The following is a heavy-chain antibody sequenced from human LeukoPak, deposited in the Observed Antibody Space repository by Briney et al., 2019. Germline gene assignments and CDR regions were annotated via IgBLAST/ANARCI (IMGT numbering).Heavy chain of an antibody. CDR1: GGSISSGSYY. J-gene: IGHJ6*03. D-gene: IGHD6-19*01. Sequence: SETLSLTCTVSGGSISSGSYYWSWIRQPAGKGLEWIGRIYTSGSTNYNPSLKSRVTISVDTSKNQFSLKLSSVTAADTAVYYCARGGLGAVARYYYYMDVWGKGTTVTVSS. CDR3: ARGGLGAVARYYYYMDV. V-gene: IGHV4-61*02. CDR2: IYTSGST.